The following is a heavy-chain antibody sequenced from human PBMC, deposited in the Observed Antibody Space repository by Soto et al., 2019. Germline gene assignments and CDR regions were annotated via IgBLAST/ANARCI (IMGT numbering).Heavy chain of an antibody. CDR1: GFTFKNYA. Sequence: DVQLLESGGGLVQPGGSLRLSCAASGFTFKNYAMTWVRQAPGKGLEWVSGIVANGGSTDYADSVKGRFTISRDNSKNMLYLQMKSLRVDGTAVYYCAKEQSYYYDSSGSRAEYWGQGTLVTVSS. V-gene: IGHV3-23*01. J-gene: IGHJ4*02. CDR2: IVANGGST. CDR3: AKEQSYYYDSSGSRAEY. D-gene: IGHD3-22*01.